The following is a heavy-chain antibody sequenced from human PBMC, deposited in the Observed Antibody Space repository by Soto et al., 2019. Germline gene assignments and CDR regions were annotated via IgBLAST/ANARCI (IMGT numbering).Heavy chain of an antibody. CDR1: GYTFTYYT. Sequence: QVQLVQSGAEVKEPGASVKVSCKASGYTFTYYTIHWVRQAPGQGLEWMGSISSGNGNTKFSQKFQDRVTFTRDTSADTAYMELGSLRSEDTAVYYCARKRQLVYFDYWGQGTLVTVSS. CDR3: ARKRQLVYFDY. V-gene: IGHV1-3*01. J-gene: IGHJ4*02. CDR2: ISSGNGNT. D-gene: IGHD6-6*01.